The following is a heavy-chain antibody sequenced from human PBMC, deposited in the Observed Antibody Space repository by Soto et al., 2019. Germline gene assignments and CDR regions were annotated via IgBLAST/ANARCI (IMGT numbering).Heavy chain of an antibody. CDR3: ARGGIVVVPAPHLFDY. CDR1: GYTFTGYY. D-gene: IGHD2-2*01. Sequence: ASVKVSCKASGYTFTGYYMHWVRQAPGQGLEWMGWINPNSGGTNYAQKFQGWVTMTRDTSISTAYMELSRLRTDDTAVYYCARGGIVVVPAPHLFDYWGQGTLVTVSS. J-gene: IGHJ4*02. CDR2: INPNSGGT. V-gene: IGHV1-2*04.